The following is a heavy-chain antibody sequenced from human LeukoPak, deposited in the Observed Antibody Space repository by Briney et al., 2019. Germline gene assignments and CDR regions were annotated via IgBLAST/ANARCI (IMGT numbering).Heavy chain of an antibody. J-gene: IGHJ4*02. CDR3: AKDRTLYGDYFDY. CDR1: GFTFSSYG. Sequence: GRSLRLSCAASGFTFSSYGMHWVRQAPGKGLEGVAVISYDGSNKYYADSVKGRFTISRDNSKNTLYLQMNSLRAEDTAVYYCAKDRTLYGDYFDYWGQGTLVTVSS. V-gene: IGHV3-30*18. CDR2: ISYDGSNK. D-gene: IGHD4-17*01.